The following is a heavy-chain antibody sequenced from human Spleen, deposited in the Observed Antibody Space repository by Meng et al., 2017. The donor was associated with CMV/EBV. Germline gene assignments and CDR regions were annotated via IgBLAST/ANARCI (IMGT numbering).Heavy chain of an antibody. CDR1: GGSFSGHH. Sequence: SETLSLTCAASGGSFSGHHWSWIRQPPGKGLEWIGEINDSGSTNYNPSLKSRVTISLDTSRNQLSLKVNSVTAADTAVYYCARQARGIWSTYYRYWGQGTLVTVSS. J-gene: IGHJ4*02. D-gene: IGHD3-3*01. V-gene: IGHV4-34*01. CDR2: INDSGST. CDR3: ARQARGIWSTYYRY.